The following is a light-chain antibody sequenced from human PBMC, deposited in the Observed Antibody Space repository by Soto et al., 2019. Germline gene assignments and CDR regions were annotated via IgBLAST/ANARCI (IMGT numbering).Light chain of an antibody. CDR2: GAS. CDR1: QRISTN. Sequence: EIVMTQSPATLSVSPGERATLSCRASQRISTNLAWYQQKPGQAPRLLIYGASTRATGIQARFSGSGSGTEFTLTISSLQSEDFAVYYCQHYNNWPPWTFGQGTKVEIK. J-gene: IGKJ1*01. CDR3: QHYNNWPPWT. V-gene: IGKV3-15*01.